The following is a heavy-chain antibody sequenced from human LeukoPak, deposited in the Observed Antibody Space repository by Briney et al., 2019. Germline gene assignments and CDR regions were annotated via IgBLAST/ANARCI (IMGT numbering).Heavy chain of an antibody. CDR1: GGSISSSSYY. CDR2: IYYSGST. D-gene: IGHD4-17*01. V-gene: IGHV4-39*01. Sequence: SETLSLTCSVSGGSISSSSYYWGWIRQPPGKGLAWIGSIYYSGSTYYNPSLKSRVTISVDTSKNQFSLKLSSVTAADTAVYYCARTPSGTVTTYPDYWGQGTLVTVSS. J-gene: IGHJ4*02. CDR3: ARTPSGTVTTYPDY.